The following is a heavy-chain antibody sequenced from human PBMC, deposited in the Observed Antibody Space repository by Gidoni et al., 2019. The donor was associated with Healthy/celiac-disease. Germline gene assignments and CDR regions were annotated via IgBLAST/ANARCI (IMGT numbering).Heavy chain of an antibody. V-gene: IGHV4-39*01. Sequence: QLQLPDSCPGLVTPSETLSLTCTVSAGSISSSSYYWGWIRQPPGKGLEWIGSIYYSGSTYYNPSLKSRVTISVDTSKNQFSLKLSSVTAADTAVYYCASGGAGGYYTNWFDPWGQGTLVTVSS. CDR1: AGSISSSSYY. CDR2: IYYSGST. CDR3: ASGGAGGYYTNWFDP. J-gene: IGHJ5*02. D-gene: IGHD3-22*01.